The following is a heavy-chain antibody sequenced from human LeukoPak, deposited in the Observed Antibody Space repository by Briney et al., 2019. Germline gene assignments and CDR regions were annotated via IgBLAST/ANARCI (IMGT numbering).Heavy chain of an antibody. CDR1: GFSLSTSGVG. V-gene: IGHV2-5*01. Sequence: SGPTLVKPTQTLTLTCTFSGFSLSTSGVGVGWIRQPPGKALEWLALIYWNDDKRYSPSLKSRLTITKDTSKNQVVLTMTNMDPVDTATYYCARLKIAEWLFGHWGQGTLVTVSS. J-gene: IGHJ5*02. CDR3: ARLKIAEWLFGH. CDR2: IYWNDDK. D-gene: IGHD3-3*01.